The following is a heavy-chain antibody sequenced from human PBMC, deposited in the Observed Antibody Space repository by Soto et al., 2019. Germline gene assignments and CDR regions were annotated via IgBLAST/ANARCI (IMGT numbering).Heavy chain of an antibody. CDR3: TRGIQLWS. CDR2: IIPLSGTP. V-gene: IGHV1-69*06. J-gene: IGHJ5*02. Sequence: QVQLVQSGAEVKKPGSSVKVSCKASGGTFSNYALTWVRQAPGQGLEWMGGIIPLSGTPNYAQKFQGRVTITADKSTTTVYMELSSLRSEDTAVYYCTRGIQLWSWGQGTLFTVSS. D-gene: IGHD5-18*01. CDR1: GGTFSNYA.